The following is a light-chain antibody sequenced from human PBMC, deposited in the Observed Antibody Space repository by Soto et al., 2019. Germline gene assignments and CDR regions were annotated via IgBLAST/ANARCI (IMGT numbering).Light chain of an antibody. CDR1: QSISSY. CDR2: AAS. Sequence: DIQMTQSPSSLSASVGDRVTITCRASQSISSYLNWYQQKPGKAPKLLIYAASSLQSGVPSRFSGSGSGTDFTLTISSLQPEDFATYYCQQSYSTPPITFGQGTLLEN. V-gene: IGKV1-39*01. J-gene: IGKJ5*01. CDR3: QQSYSTPPIT.